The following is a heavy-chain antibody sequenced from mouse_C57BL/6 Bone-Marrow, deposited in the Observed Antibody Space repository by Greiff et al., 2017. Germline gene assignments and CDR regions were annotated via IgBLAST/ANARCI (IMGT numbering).Heavy chain of an antibody. CDR2: IHPNSGST. CDR3: ARGGKCYGYGCFAY. Sequence: QVQLQQPGAELVKPGPSVTLSCKASGYSFTSYWMHWVKQWPGQGLEWIGMIHPNSGSTNNTEKFKSKAILTEDKSASTAYIQLSGLTSEDCAVYYCARGGKCYGYGCFAYWGQETMVTVSA. J-gene: IGHJ3*01. CDR1: GYSFTSYW. V-gene: IGHV1-64*01. D-gene: IGHD2-2*01.